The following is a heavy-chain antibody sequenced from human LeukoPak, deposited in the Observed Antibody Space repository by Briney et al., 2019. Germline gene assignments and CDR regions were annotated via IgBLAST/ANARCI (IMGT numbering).Heavy chain of an antibody. CDR3: ARDGQMVRGDDAFDI. Sequence: PSQTLSLTCTVSGGSISSGDYYWSWIRQPPGKGLEWIGYIYYSGSTYYNPSLKSRVTISVDTSKNQFSLKLSSVTAADTAVYYCARDGQMVRGDDAFDIWGQGTMVTVSS. CDR1: GGSISSGDYY. D-gene: IGHD3-10*01. J-gene: IGHJ3*02. CDR2: IYYSGST. V-gene: IGHV4-30-4*01.